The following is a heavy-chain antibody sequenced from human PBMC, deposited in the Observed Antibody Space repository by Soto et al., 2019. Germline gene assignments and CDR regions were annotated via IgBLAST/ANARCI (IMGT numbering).Heavy chain of an antibody. D-gene: IGHD1-26*01. CDR1: GFTFSNYA. Sequence: GGSLRLSCSASGFTFSNYAMHWVRQAPGKGLEYVSASSSNGGSTYYADSVKGRFIISRDNSKNTLYLQMSSLTVEDTAVYSCVSRIVATTNWFDSWGQGTLVTVSS. J-gene: IGHJ5*01. V-gene: IGHV3-64D*08. CDR3: VSRIVATTNWFDS. CDR2: SSSNGGST.